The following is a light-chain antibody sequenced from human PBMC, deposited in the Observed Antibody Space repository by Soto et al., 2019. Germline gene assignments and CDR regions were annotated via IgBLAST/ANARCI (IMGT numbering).Light chain of an antibody. J-gene: IGKJ2*01. Sequence: EIVMTQSPATLSVSPGERATLSCRASQSVSSNLAWYQQKPGQAPRLLIYGASTRATGIPARFSGSGSGTEFTLTISSLQSEDFAVYYCQQYNNWPPGYTFGQWTKVEIK. CDR1: QSVSSN. V-gene: IGKV3-15*01. CDR2: GAS. CDR3: QQYNNWPPGYT.